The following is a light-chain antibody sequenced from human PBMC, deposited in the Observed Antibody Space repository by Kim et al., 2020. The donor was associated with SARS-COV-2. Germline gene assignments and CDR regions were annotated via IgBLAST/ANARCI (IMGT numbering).Light chain of an antibody. CDR2: DVS. Sequence: PRQASTISCTGTGSDVGANNYASWYQQYPGKAPKLMIYDVSNRPSGVSDRFSGSKSGNTASLTISGLQAEDEADYYCSSYSRSTLIFGAGTQLTVL. J-gene: IGLJ2*01. CDR3: SSYSRSTLI. V-gene: IGLV2-14*03. CDR1: GSDVGANNY.